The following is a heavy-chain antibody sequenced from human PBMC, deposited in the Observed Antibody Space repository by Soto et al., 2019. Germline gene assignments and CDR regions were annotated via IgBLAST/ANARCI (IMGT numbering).Heavy chain of an antibody. Sequence: PSETLSLTCTVSGGSISSSSYYWGWIRQPPGKGLEWIGSIYYSGSTYYNPSLKSRLTMSLDTSQNQFSLKLNSVTAADTAVYYCARHLNWESEQDYWGQGTLVTVSS. D-gene: IGHD7-27*01. CDR3: ARHLNWESEQDY. CDR1: GGSISSSSYY. V-gene: IGHV4-39*01. J-gene: IGHJ4*02. CDR2: IYYSGST.